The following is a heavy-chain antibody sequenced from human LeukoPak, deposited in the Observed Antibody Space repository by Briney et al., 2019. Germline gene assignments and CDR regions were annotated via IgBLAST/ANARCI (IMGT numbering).Heavy chain of an antibody. CDR2: IWYDGSKT. CDR3: AREGGSITSSLYFDY. V-gene: IGHV3-33*01. CDR1: GFTFSHYG. Sequence: PGRSLRLSCAASGFTFSHYGMHWVRQAPGKGLEWVAIIWYDGSKTYYGESVKGRFTISRDKSKNTVDLLMDSLRDEDTAVYYYAREGGSITSSLYFDYWGQGTPVIVSS. J-gene: IGHJ4*02. D-gene: IGHD6-6*01.